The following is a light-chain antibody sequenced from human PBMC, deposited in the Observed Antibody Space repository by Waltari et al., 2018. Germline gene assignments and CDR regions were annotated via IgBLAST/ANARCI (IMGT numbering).Light chain of an antibody. V-gene: IGKV1-39*01. CDR2: VAS. CDR1: QGISTY. CDR3: QQSYSTPIT. Sequence: DIQMTQSPSSLSGSVGDRVTSPCRASQGISTYLNWYQQKPRKAPKPLIYVASSLQRGVPSRFSGSGSGTDFTLIISSLQPDDFASYYCQQSYSTPITFGRGTRLEIK. J-gene: IGKJ5*01.